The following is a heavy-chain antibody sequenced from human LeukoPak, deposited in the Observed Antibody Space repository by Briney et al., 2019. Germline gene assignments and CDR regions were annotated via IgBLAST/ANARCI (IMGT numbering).Heavy chain of an antibody. CDR2: ISYDGSNK. CDR1: GFTFRSYG. CDR3: AKSDSGSGYYYYYMDV. J-gene: IGHJ6*03. D-gene: IGHD3-10*01. V-gene: IGHV3-30*18. Sequence: GGSLRLSCAGSGFTFRSYGMHWVRQAPGKGLEWVAVISYDGSNKYYADSVKGRFTVSRDNSKNTLYLQMNSLRAEDTAVYYCAKSDSGSGYYYYYMDVWGKGTTVTVSS.